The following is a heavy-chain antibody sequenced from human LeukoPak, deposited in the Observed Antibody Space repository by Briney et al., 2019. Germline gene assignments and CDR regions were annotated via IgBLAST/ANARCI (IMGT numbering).Heavy chain of an antibody. CDR1: GGSISSYY. D-gene: IGHD3-9*01. V-gene: IGHV4-4*07. CDR2: IYTSGST. CDR3: ARDGDYDILTGSYSEMTFDY. J-gene: IGHJ4*02. Sequence: SETLSLTCTVSGGSISSYYWSWIRQPAGKGLEWIGRIYTSGSTNYNPSLKSRVTISVDTSKNQFSLKLSSVTAADTAVYYCARDGDYDILTGSYSEMTFDYWGQGTLVTVSS.